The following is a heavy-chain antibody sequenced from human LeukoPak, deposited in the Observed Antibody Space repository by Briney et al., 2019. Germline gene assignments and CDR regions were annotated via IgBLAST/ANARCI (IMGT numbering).Heavy chain of an antibody. CDR2: INPNSGGT. J-gene: IGHJ3*02. CDR3: ARQYYDFWSGHDAFDI. V-gene: IGHV1-2*02. D-gene: IGHD3-3*01. Sequence: ASVKVSCKASGYTFTGYYMHWVRQAPGQGLEWMGWINPNSGGTNYAQKFQGRVTMTRDTSISTAYMELSRLRSDDTAVYYCARQYYDFWSGHDAFDIWGQGTMVTVSS. CDR1: GYTFTGYY.